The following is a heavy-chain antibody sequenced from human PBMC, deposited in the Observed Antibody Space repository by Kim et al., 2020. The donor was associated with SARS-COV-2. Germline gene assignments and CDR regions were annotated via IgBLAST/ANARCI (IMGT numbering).Heavy chain of an antibody. J-gene: IGHJ3*02. CDR2: IWYDGSNK. CDR1: GFTFSSYG. V-gene: IGHV3-33*01. D-gene: IGHD6-13*01. CDR3: ARDHSTSHDAFDI. Sequence: GSLRLSCAASGFTFSSYGMHWVRQAPGKGLEWVAVIWYDGSNKYYADSVKGRFTISRDNSKNTLYLQMNSLRADDTAVYYCARDHSTSHDAFDIWGQGTMVTVSS.